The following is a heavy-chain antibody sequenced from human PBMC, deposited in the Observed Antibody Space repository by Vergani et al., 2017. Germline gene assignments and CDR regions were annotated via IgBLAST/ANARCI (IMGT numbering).Heavy chain of an antibody. CDR1: GGPIRSTFYY. Sequence: QLQLQESDPGLVKPSETLSLTCTVSGGPIRSTFYYWGWIRQPPGKALEWIGYIYFSGTTYYNPSLKSRVAISVDTSKNQFSLKLNSVTAADTAVYYCVLVDTAMVRSYWYFDLWGRGTLVTVSS. V-gene: IGHV4-30-4*08. CDR2: IYFSGTT. CDR3: VLVDTAMVRSYWYFDL. J-gene: IGHJ2*01. D-gene: IGHD5-18*01.